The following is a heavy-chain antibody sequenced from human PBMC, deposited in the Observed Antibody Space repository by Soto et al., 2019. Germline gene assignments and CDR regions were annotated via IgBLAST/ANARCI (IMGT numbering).Heavy chain of an antibody. Sequence: QVQLVESGGGVVQPGRSLRLSCAASGFTFSSYGMHWVRQAPGKGLEWVAVISYDGSNKYYAYSVKGRFTISRDNSKNTLYLQMNSLRAEDTAVYYCAKVSPGLDLYYFDYWGQGTLVTVSS. CDR2: ISYDGSNK. CDR1: GFTFSSYG. D-gene: IGHD3-16*01. CDR3: AKVSPGLDLYYFDY. J-gene: IGHJ4*02. V-gene: IGHV3-30*18.